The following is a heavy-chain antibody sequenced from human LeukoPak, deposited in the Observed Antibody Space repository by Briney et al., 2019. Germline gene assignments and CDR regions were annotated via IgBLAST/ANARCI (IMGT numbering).Heavy chain of an antibody. D-gene: IGHD4-23*01. Sequence: TGGSLRLSCVGSGFTISNYWMHWVRQAPGTGLVWVSRIHPDGSITTYADSVKGRFTISRDNAKKSLYLQMNSLRAEDTAVYYCARDRGNWNYFDFWGQGTLVTVSS. CDR2: IHPDGSIT. V-gene: IGHV3-74*03. CDR3: ARDRGNWNYFDF. J-gene: IGHJ4*02. CDR1: GFTISNYW.